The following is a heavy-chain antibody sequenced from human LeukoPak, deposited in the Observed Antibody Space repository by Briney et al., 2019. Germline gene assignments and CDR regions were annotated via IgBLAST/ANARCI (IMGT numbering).Heavy chain of an antibody. CDR1: GGTFSSYA. CDR3: ARGRGLSMIRGVIFDY. J-gene: IGHJ4*02. V-gene: IGHV1-69*01. CDR2: VIPIFGTA. D-gene: IGHD3-10*01. Sequence: ASVKVSCKASGGTFSSYAISWVRQAPGQGLDWMGGVIPIFGTANYAQKFQGRITITADESTSTAYMELSSLRSEDTAVYYCARGRGLSMIRGVIFDYWGQGTRVTVSS.